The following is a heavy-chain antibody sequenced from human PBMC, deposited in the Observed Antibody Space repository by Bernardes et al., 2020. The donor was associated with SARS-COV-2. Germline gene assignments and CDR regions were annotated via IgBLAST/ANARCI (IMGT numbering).Heavy chain of an antibody. CDR3: TIVQAGTPSLYHYYGMDV. CDR2: FDPDDGER. Sequence: ASVKVSCKASGYRLSEPSVHWVRQAPAKGLEWMGGFDPDDGERVLAQKFQGRVTMTEDTSTDTAYMELSSLRSEDTAVYYCTIVQAGTPSLYHYYGMDVRGQGTTVTVSS. V-gene: IGHV1-24*01. D-gene: IGHD6-19*01. CDR1: GYRLSEPS. J-gene: IGHJ6*02.